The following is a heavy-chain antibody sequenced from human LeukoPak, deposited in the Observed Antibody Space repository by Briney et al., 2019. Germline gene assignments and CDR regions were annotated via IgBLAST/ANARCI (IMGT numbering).Heavy chain of an antibody. V-gene: IGHV4-34*01. D-gene: IGHD2-2*01. CDR2: INHSGST. J-gene: IGHJ4*02. CDR3: ARGQTFGIVVVPAARFDY. CDR1: GGSFSGYY. Sequence: SETLSLTCAVSGGSFSGYYWSWIRQPPGKGLEWIGEINHSGSTNYNPSLKSRVTISVDTSKNQFSLKLSSVTAADTAVYYCARGQTFGIVVVPAARFDYWGQGTLVTVSS.